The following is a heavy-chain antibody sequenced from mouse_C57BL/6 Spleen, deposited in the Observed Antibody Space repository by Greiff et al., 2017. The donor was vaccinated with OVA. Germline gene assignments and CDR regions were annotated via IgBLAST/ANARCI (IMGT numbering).Heavy chain of an antibody. CDR2: IYPGSGST. CDR3: ARRGYGIYAMDY. D-gene: IGHD2-10*02. V-gene: IGHV1-55*01. J-gene: IGHJ4*01. Sequence: QVQLQQPGAELVKPGASVKMSCKASGYTFTSYWITWVKQRPGQGLEWIGDIYPGSGSTNYNEKFKSKATLTVDTSSSTAYMQLSSLTSEDSAVYYCARRGYGIYAMDYWGQGTTVTVSS. CDR1: GYTFTSYW.